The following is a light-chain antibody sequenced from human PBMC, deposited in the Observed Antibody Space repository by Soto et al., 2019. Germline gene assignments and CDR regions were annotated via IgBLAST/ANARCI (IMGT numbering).Light chain of an antibody. CDR3: QQYNSWPPIT. J-gene: IGKJ5*01. CDR1: QSVSSN. V-gene: IGKV3-15*01. Sequence: EIVTTQSPPTLSVSPGERVTLSCRASQSVSSNLAWYQQTPGQAPRLLIYAASTRATGVPARFSGSGSGTEFTLTISGLQSEDFAVYYCQQYNSWPPITFGQGTRLEIK. CDR2: AAS.